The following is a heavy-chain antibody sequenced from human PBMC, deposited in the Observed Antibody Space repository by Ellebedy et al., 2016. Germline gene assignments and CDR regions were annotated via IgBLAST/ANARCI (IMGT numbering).Heavy chain of an antibody. CDR2: IIPILGIA. J-gene: IGHJ5*02. Sequence: SVKVSCXASGGTFSSYAISWVRQAPGQGLEWMGRIIPILGIANYAQKFQGRVTITADKSTSTAYMELRSLRSDDTAVYYCARHAGDWFNPWGQGTLVTVSS. CDR1: GGTFSSYA. V-gene: IGHV1-69*04. CDR3: ARHAGDWFNP.